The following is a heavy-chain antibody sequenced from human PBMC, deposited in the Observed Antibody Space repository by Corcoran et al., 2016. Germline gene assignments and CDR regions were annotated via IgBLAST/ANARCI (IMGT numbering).Heavy chain of an antibody. CDR3: ARWDYYGSLEYYYGMYV. CDR1: GYTFTSYG. V-gene: IGHV1-18*01. D-gene: IGHD3-10*01. J-gene: IGHJ6*02. Sequence: QVQLVQSGAEVKKPGASVKVSCKASGYTFTSYGISWVRQAPGQGLEWMGWISAYNGNTNYAQKLQGRVTMTTDTSTSTAYMELRSLRSDDTAVYCCARWDYYGSLEYYYGMYVWGQGTTVTVSS. CDR2: ISAYNGNT.